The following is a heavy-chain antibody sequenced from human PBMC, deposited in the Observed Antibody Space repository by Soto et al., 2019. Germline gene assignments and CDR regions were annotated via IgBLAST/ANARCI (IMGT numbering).Heavy chain of an antibody. CDR1: GGSISSGGYS. D-gene: IGHD3-10*01. V-gene: IGHV4-30-2*01. CDR2: IYHSGGT. Sequence: SETLSLTCAVSGGSISSGGYSWSWIRRPPGKGLEWIGYIYHSGGTSYNPSLKSRVAISADTSTKQFSLRLTSVTAADTAVYYCVRQGIGVLHGLVDVWGQGTTVTVSS. CDR3: VRQGIGVLHGLVDV. J-gene: IGHJ6*02.